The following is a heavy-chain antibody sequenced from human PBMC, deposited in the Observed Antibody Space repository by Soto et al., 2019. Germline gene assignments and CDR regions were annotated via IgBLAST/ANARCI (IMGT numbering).Heavy chain of an antibody. D-gene: IGHD3-9*01. CDR3: SGVLRYFDWLSPQPVL. J-gene: IGHJ4*02. V-gene: IGHV3-21*01. Sequence: GGSLRLSCAASGFTFSSYSMNWVRQAPGKGLEWVSSISSSSSYIYYADSVKGRFTISRDNAKNSLYLQMNSLRAEDTAVYYCSGVLRYFDWLSPQPVLWGQGTLVTVSS. CDR2: ISSSSSYI. CDR1: GFTFSSYS.